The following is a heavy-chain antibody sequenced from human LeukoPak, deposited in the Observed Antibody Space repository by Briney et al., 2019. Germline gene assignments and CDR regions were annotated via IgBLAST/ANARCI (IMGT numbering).Heavy chain of an antibody. CDR3: ARGPPTVTRKKQQRTFLDYFQH. CDR1: GGSFSGYY. Sequence: EASETLSLTCAVYGGSFSGYYWSWIRQPPGKGLEWIGEINHSGSTNYNPSLKSRVTISVDTSKNQFSLKLSSVTAADTAVYYCARGPPTVTRKKQQRTFLDYFQHWGQGTLVTVSS. D-gene: IGHD4-17*01. V-gene: IGHV4-34*01. CDR2: INHSGST. J-gene: IGHJ1*01.